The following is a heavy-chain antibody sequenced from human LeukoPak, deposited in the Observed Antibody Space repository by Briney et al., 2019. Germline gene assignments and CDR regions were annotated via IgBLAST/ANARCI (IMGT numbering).Heavy chain of an antibody. D-gene: IGHD1-14*01. V-gene: IGHV4-4*02. CDR2: IYHSGST. CDR1: GGSISSSNW. Sequence: SETLSLTCAVSGGSISSSNWWSWVRQSPGKGLEWIGEIYHSGSTNYNPSLKSRVTISVDKSKNQFSLKLSSVTAADTAVYYCARDSPTAEPYYYYYGMDVWGQGTTVTVSS. J-gene: IGHJ6*02. CDR3: ARDSPTAEPYYYYYGMDV.